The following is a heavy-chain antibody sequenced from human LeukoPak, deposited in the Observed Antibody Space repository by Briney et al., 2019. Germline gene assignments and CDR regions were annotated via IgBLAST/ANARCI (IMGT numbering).Heavy chain of an antibody. D-gene: IGHD3-10*01. CDR3: ARVHMVRGVITAFDY. V-gene: IGHV4-4*07. Sequence: PSETLSLTCTVSGGSISSYYWSWIRQPAGKGLEWIGRIYTSGSTNYNPSLKSRVTMSVDTSKNQFSLKLSSVTAADTAVYYCARVHMVRGVITAFDYWGQGTLVTVSS. CDR1: GGSISSYY. CDR2: IYTSGST. J-gene: IGHJ4*02.